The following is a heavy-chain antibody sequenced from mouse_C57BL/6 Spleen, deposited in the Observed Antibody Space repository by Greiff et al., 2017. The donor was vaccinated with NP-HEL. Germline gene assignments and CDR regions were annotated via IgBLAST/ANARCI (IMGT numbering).Heavy chain of an antibody. CDR3: ARRFDYYGSSYWYFDV. V-gene: IGHV1-54*01. Sequence: VKLMESGAELVRPGTSVKVSCKASGYAFTNYLIEWVKQRPGQGLEWIGVINPGSGGTNYNEKFKGKATLTADKSSSTAYMQLSSLTSEDSAVYFCARRFDYYGSSYWYFDVWGTGTTVTVSS. D-gene: IGHD1-1*01. CDR2: INPGSGGT. CDR1: GYAFTNYL. J-gene: IGHJ1*03.